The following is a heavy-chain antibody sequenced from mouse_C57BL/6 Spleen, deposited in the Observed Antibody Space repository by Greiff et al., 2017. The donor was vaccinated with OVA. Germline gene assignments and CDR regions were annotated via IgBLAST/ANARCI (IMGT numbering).Heavy chain of an antibody. Sequence: QVHVKQPGAELVKPGASVKMSCKASGYTFTSYWITWVKQRPGQGLEWIGDIYPGSGSTNYNEKFKSKATLTVDTSSSTAYMQLSSLTSEDSAVYYCARDYYGSSWYFDVWGTGTTVTVSS. CDR2: IYPGSGST. D-gene: IGHD1-1*01. J-gene: IGHJ1*03. CDR3: ARDYYGSSWYFDV. CDR1: GYTFTSYW. V-gene: IGHV1-55*01.